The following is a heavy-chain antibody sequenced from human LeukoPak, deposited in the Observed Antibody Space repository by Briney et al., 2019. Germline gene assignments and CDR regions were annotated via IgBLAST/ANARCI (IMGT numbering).Heavy chain of an antibody. V-gene: IGHV1-46*01. CDR1: GYTFTSYY. D-gene: IGHD1-26*01. Sequence: ASVKVSCEASGYTFTSYYMHWVRQAPGQGLEWMGIINPSGGSTSYAQKFQGRVTMTRDMSTSTVYMELSSLRSEDTAVYYCARARGSYYMDYWGQGTLVTVSS. CDR2: INPSGGST. J-gene: IGHJ4*02. CDR3: ARARGSYYMDY.